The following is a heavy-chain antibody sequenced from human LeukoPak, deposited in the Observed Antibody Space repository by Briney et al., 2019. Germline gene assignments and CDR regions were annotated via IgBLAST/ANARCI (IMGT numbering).Heavy chain of an antibody. D-gene: IGHD6-13*01. J-gene: IGHJ4*02. CDR1: GFTFSNAW. Sequence: PGGSLRLSCAASGFTFSNAWMSWVRQAPGKGLERVSAISGSGGSTYYADSVKGRFTISRDNSKNTLYLQMNSLRAEDTAVYYCAKRDSSSWYYFDYWGQGTLVTVSS. CDR3: AKRDSSSWYYFDY. V-gene: IGHV3-23*01. CDR2: ISGSGGST.